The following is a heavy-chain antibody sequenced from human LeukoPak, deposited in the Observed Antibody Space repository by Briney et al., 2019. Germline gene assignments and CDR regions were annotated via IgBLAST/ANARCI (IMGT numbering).Heavy chain of an antibody. CDR3: ARDPDSSGSGWYYLDY. D-gene: IGHD6-19*01. V-gene: IGHV3-21*06. Sequence: XGSLRLSCAASGFTFSGHSMNWVRQAPGKGLEWVSFISSSSSSIYYADAVKGLFTISRDNAKNSLYLQMNSLRAEDTAVYYCARDPDSSGSGWYYLDYWGQGSLVTVSS. CDR2: ISSSSSSI. J-gene: IGHJ4*02. CDR1: GFTFSGHS.